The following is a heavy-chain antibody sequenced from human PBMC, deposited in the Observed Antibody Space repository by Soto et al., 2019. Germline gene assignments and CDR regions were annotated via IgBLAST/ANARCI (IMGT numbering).Heavy chain of an antibody. J-gene: IGHJ6*02. Sequence: QVQLQESGPGLVKPSQTLSLTCTVSGGSISSGGYYWTWIRQHPGKGWEWIGSNYYSGITYYNPSLKRRVTVSLDTSKNQCSLKLSSVTAADTAVYYCARGSSIAGLYYGMDVWGQGTTVTVSS. V-gene: IGHV4-31*03. D-gene: IGHD6-6*01. CDR3: ARGSSIAGLYYGMDV. CDR2: NYYSGIT. CDR1: GGSISSGGYY.